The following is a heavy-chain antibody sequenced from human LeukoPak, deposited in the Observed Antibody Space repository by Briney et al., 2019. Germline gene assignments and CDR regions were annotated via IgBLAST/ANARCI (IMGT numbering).Heavy chain of an antibody. V-gene: IGHV3-23*01. CDR1: RFTFSNYA. CDR2: ISGSGGST. J-gene: IGHJ4*02. Sequence: LTGGSLRLSCAASRFTFSNYAMSWVRQAPGKGLEWVSAISGSGGSTYYADSVKGRFTISRDNSKNTLYLQMNRLRAEDTAVNYCAPLGDFWSGYYTHPFDYWGQGTLVTVSS. D-gene: IGHD3-3*01. CDR3: APLGDFWSGYYTHPFDY.